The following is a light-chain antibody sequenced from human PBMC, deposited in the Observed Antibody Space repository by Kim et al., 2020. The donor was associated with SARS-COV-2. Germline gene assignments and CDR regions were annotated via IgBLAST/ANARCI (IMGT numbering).Light chain of an antibody. V-gene: IGKV1-27*01. Sequence: ASVGDRVTITCRASQDISHYLAWYQQIPGKVPNLLIYAASALQSGVPSRFSGSRSGTDFTLTISSLQPEDVATYYCQEYKYAPHTFGGGTKVDIK. CDR1: QDISHY. CDR3: QEYKYAPHT. CDR2: AAS. J-gene: IGKJ4*01.